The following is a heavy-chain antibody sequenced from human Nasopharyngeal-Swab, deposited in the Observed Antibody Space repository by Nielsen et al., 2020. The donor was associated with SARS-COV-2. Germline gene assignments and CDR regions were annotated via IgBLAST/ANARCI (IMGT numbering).Heavy chain of an antibody. J-gene: IGHJ6*02. D-gene: IGHD6-13*01. V-gene: IGHV3-48*02. Sequence: LKISCAASGFTFSSYAMHWVRQAPGKGLEWVSYISSSSSTIYYADSVKGRFTISRDNAKNSLYLQMNSLRDEDTAVYYCASLAAAGSLYYYYGMDVWGQGTTVTVSS. CDR2: ISSSSSTI. CDR1: GFTFSSYA. CDR3: ASLAAAGSLYYYYGMDV.